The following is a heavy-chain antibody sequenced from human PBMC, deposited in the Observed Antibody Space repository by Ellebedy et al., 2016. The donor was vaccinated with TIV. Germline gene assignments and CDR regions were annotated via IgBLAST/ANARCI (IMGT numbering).Heavy chain of an antibody. CDR2: IKQDGSVT. Sequence: GGSLRLSXAASGFSFGSYWMGWVRQAAGRGLEWVANIKQDGSVTNYVDSVKGRFTISRDNAKNSLYLQMNSLRAEDTAVYYCARDDCSGGNRGSGWFDPWGQGTLVTVFS. V-gene: IGHV3-7*01. CDR1: GFSFGSYW. D-gene: IGHD2-15*01. CDR3: ARDDCSGGNRGSGWFDP. J-gene: IGHJ5*02.